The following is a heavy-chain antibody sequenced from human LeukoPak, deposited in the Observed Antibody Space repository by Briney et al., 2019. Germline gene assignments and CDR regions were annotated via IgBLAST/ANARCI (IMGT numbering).Heavy chain of an antibody. Sequence: SETLSLTCTVSGGSISSGSYYWSWIRQPAGKGLEWIGRIYTSGSTNYNPSLKSRVTISVDTSKNQFSLKLSSVTAADTAVYYCARAPAVPAAIKDAFDIWGQGTMVTVSS. D-gene: IGHD2-2*01. V-gene: IGHV4-61*02. CDR1: GGSISSGSYY. CDR3: ARAPAVPAAIKDAFDI. J-gene: IGHJ3*02. CDR2: IYTSGST.